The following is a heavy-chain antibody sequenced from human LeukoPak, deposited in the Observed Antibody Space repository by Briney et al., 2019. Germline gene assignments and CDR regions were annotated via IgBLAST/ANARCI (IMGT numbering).Heavy chain of an antibody. CDR2: IKQDGSEK. J-gene: IGHJ4*02. V-gene: IGHV3-7*05. CDR3: ARDRVTMVRGVNYYFDY. CDR1: GFTFSSYW. Sequence: GRSLRLSCAASGFTFSSYWMSWVRQAPGKGLEWWANIKQDGSEKYYVESVKGRFTISRDNAKHSLYLQMNSLRAEDTAVYYCARDRVTMVRGVNYYFDYWGQGTLVTVSS. D-gene: IGHD3-10*01.